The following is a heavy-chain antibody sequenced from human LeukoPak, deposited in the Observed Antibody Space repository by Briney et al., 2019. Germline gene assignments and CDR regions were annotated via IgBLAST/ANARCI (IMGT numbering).Heavy chain of an antibody. CDR2: IKQDGSEQ. V-gene: IGHV3-7*01. CDR1: GFTFSHYY. J-gene: IGHJ6*03. Sequence: GGSLRLSCAASGFTFSHYYMSWVRQAPGKGLEWVANIKQDGSEQFYLDSVKGRFTISRDNAKNTLYLQMNSLRAEDTAVYYCAREHYDFWSGYTYYYYMDVWGKGTTVTVSS. CDR3: AREHYDFWSGYTYYYYMDV. D-gene: IGHD3-3*01.